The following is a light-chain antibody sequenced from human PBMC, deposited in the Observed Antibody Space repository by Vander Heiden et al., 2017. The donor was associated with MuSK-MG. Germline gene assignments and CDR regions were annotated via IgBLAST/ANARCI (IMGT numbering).Light chain of an antibody. CDR3: LQDYNYPWT. CDR1: QGIRSD. Sequence: IPITQSPSSLSASVGDRITITCRASQGIRSDLGWYQQKPGKAPKLLIYAASSLQSGVPSRFSGSGSGTDFTLTISSLQPEDFATYYCLQDYNYPWTFGQGTKVEI. V-gene: IGKV1-6*01. CDR2: AAS. J-gene: IGKJ1*01.